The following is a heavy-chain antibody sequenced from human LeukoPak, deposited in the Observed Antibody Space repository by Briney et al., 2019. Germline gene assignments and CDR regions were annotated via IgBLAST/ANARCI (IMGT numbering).Heavy chain of an antibody. V-gene: IGHV4-59*01. CDR1: GGSISSYY. D-gene: IGHD4-17*01. Sequence: SETLSLTCTVSGGSISSYYWSWIRQPPGKGLEWIGYIYYGGSTNYNPSLTSRVTISIDTSKSHFSLKLSSVTAADTAVYYCARSKTTTVTTPDYWGQGTLVTVSS. CDR3: ARSKTTTVTTPDY. CDR2: IYYGGST. J-gene: IGHJ4*02.